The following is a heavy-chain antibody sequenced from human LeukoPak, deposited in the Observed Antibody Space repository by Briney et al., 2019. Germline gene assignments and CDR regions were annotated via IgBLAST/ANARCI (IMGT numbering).Heavy chain of an antibody. V-gene: IGHV1-18*01. D-gene: IGHD3-22*01. J-gene: IGHJ4*02. Sequence: ASVKLSCKASGYTFSSYGMNWVRQAPGQGLEWMAFISAYNGNTNYAQKLQGRVTMTTDTSTSTAYMELRSLRSDDTAVYYCARDARGITMIAAARYWGQGTLVTVSS. CDR3: ARDARGITMIAAARY. CDR2: ISAYNGNT. CDR1: GYTFSSYG.